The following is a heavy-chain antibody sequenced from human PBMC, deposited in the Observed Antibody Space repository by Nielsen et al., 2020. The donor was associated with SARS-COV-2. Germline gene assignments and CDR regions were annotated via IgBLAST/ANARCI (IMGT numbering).Heavy chain of an antibody. Sequence: GESLKISCAASGFTSSSYAMSWVRQAPGKGLEWVSAISGSGGSTYYADSVKGRFTISRDNSKNTLYLQMNSLRAEDTAVYYCAKSAYSYGQGYFDYWGQGTLVTVSS. V-gene: IGHV3-23*01. CDR3: AKSAYSYGQGYFDY. D-gene: IGHD5-18*01. J-gene: IGHJ4*02. CDR1: GFTSSSYA. CDR2: ISGSGGST.